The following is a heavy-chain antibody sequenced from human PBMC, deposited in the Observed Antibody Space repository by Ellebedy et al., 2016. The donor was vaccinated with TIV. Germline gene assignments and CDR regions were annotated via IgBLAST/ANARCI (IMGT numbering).Heavy chain of an antibody. V-gene: IGHV3-48*02. Sequence: PGGSLRLSCAASGFTVSSYSMNWVRQAPGKGLEWVSYISSSSSTIYYADSVKGRFTISRDNAKNSLYLQMNSLRDEDTAVYYCTLNWNDSPVGGMDVWGQGTTVTVSS. J-gene: IGHJ6*02. CDR2: ISSSSSTI. D-gene: IGHD1-1*01. CDR3: TLNWNDSPVGGMDV. CDR1: GFTVSSYS.